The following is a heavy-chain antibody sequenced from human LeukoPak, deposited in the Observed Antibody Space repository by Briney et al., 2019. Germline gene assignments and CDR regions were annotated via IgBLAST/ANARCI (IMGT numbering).Heavy chain of an antibody. D-gene: IGHD3-9*01. J-gene: IGHJ4*02. Sequence: PSETLSLTCTVSGGSISSYYWSWIRQPPGKGLEWIGYIYYSGSTNYNPSLKSRVTISVDASKNQFSLKLSSVTAADTAVYCCASYDILTGLDYWGQGTLVTVSS. CDR1: GGSISSYY. CDR2: IYYSGST. V-gene: IGHV4-59*01. CDR3: ASYDILTGLDY.